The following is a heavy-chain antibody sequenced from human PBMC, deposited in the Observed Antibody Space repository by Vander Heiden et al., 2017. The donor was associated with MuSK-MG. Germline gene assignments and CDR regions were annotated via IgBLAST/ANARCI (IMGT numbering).Heavy chain of an antibody. Sequence: QLQLQESGPGLVKPSETLSLTCTVSGGSISSSSYYWGWIRQPPGKGLEWIGSIYYSGSTYDNPSLKSRVTISVDTSKNQFSLKLSSVTAADTAVYYCARHVVVPAASSLYYYYMDVWGKGTTVTVSS. D-gene: IGHD2-2*01. CDR2: IYYSGST. J-gene: IGHJ6*03. V-gene: IGHV4-39*01. CDR1: GGSISSSSYY. CDR3: ARHVVVPAASSLYYYYMDV.